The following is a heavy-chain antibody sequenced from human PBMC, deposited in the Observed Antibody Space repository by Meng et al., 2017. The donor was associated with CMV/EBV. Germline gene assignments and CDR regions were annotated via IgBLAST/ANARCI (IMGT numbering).Heavy chain of an antibody. V-gene: IGHV3-23*03. D-gene: IGHD1-26*01. Sequence: GESPKISCAASGFTFSSYAMSWVRQAPGKGLEWVSVIYSGGSSTYYADSVKGRFTISRDNSKNTLYLQMNSLRAEDTAVYYCAKDRGSYYDYWGQGTLVTVSS. CDR2: IYSGGSST. CDR1: GFTFSSYA. CDR3: AKDRGSYYDY. J-gene: IGHJ4*02.